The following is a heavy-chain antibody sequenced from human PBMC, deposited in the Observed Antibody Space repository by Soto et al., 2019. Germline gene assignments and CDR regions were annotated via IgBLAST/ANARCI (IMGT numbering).Heavy chain of an antibody. CDR2: IYYSGST. D-gene: IGHD2-15*01. Sequence: QVQLQESGPGLVKPSETLSLTCTVSGGSISSSYWSWIRQPPGKELEWIGYIYYSGSTNYNPSLKNRATISVDTSKNQFPLKLSSVTAADTAVYYCARNPGFCGGGSCTFGFWGQGTLVTVSS. CDR3: ARNPGFCGGGSCTFGF. J-gene: IGHJ4*02. CDR1: GGSISSSY. V-gene: IGHV4-59*08.